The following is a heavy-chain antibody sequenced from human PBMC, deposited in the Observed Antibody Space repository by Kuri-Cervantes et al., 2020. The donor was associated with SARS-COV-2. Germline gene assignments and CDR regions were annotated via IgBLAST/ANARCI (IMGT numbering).Heavy chain of an antibody. CDR1: GFTFSSYS. D-gene: IGHD3-3*01. CDR3: ARNPYLEWLFTPDAFDI. Sequence: GESLKISCAASGFTFSSYSMNWVRQAPGKGLEWVSSISSSSSYIYYADSVKGRLTISRDNAKNSLYLQMNSLRAEDTAVYYCARNPYLEWLFTPDAFDIWGQGTMVTVSS. CDR2: ISSSSSYI. J-gene: IGHJ3*02. V-gene: IGHV3-21*01.